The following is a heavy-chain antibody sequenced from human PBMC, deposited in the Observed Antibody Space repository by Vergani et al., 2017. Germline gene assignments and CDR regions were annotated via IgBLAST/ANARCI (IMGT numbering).Heavy chain of an antibody. V-gene: IGHV1-18*04. J-gene: IGHJ4*02. D-gene: IGHD3-10*01. CDR1: GYTFTSYG. Sequence: QVQLVQSGAEVKKPGASVKVSCKASGYTFTSYGISWVRQAPGQGLEWIGWISAYNGNTNYAQKLQGRVTMTTDTSTSTAYMELRSLRSDDTAVYYCARGIRRREWFGEFLFDYWGQGTLVTVSS. CDR3: ARGIRRREWFGEFLFDY. CDR2: ISAYNGNT.